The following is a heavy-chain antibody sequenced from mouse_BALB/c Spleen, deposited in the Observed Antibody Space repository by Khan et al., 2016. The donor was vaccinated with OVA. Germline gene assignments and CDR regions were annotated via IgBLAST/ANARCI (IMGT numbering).Heavy chain of an antibody. J-gene: IGHJ2*01. CDR3: ARLEDI. CDR2: IWAGGSN. D-gene: IGHD1-3*01. Sequence: QVQLKQSGPGLVAPSQSLSITCTVSGFPLTSYGVHWVRKSPGKGLEWLGVIWAGGSNNYTSALMSRLSISKDNSKSQVFLKMNSLQTDDTAMYYCARLEDIWGQGTTLTVSS. V-gene: IGHV2-9*02. CDR1: GFPLTSYG.